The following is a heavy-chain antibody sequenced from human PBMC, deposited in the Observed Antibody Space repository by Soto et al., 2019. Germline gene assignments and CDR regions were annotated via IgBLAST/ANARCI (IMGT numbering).Heavy chain of an antibody. CDR3: ARLSNTVHPKSNYYYGMDV. J-gene: IGHJ6*02. D-gene: IGHD4-4*01. Sequence: GESLKISCKGSGYSFTSYWIGWVRQMPGKGLEWMGIIYPGDSDTRYSPSFQGQVTISADKSISTAYLQWSSLKASDTAMYYCARLSNTVHPKSNYYYGMDVWGQGTTVTVSS. CDR1: GYSFTSYW. CDR2: IYPGDSDT. V-gene: IGHV5-51*01.